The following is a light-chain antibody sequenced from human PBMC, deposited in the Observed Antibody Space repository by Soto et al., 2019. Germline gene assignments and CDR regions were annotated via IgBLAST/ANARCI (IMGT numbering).Light chain of an antibody. J-gene: IGKJ1*01. CDR2: DTS. Sequence: DIQLTQSASSLSASVGDRVIISCRASQSIGTSLNWYQRKPGKAPRLLIYDTSHLDSGVPSRFSGSGSGTEFTLTISSLQPGDFATYYCQQSYSSLWTFGQGTKVDIK. CDR1: QSIGTS. V-gene: IGKV1-39*01. CDR3: QQSYSSLWT.